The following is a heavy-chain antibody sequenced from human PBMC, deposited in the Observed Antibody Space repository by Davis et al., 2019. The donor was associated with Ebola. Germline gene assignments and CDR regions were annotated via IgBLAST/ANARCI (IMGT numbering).Heavy chain of an antibody. J-gene: IGHJ4*02. V-gene: IGHV4-34*01. D-gene: IGHD2-15*01. CDR2: INHSGST. Sequence: MPSETLSLTCTVSGGSISSYYWSWIRQPPGKGLEWIGEINHSGSTNYNPSLKSRVTISIDTSERQLSLKLSSVTAADTAVYYCAREDASSTSADYWGQGILVTVSS. CDR3: AREDASSTSADY. CDR1: GGSISSYY.